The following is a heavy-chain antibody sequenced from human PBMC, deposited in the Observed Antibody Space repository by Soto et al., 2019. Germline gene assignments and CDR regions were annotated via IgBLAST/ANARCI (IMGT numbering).Heavy chain of an antibody. J-gene: IGHJ6*02. CDR3: ARDQVFEATIYYYYGMDV. CDR1: GGSISSYY. D-gene: IGHD5-12*01. CDR2: IYYSGST. V-gene: IGHV4-59*12. Sequence: SETLSLTCTVSGGSISSYYWSWIRQPPGKGLEWIGYIYYSGSTNYNPSLKSRVTISVDTSKNQFSLKLSSVTAADTAVYYCARDQVFEATIYYYYGMDVWGQGTTVTVSS.